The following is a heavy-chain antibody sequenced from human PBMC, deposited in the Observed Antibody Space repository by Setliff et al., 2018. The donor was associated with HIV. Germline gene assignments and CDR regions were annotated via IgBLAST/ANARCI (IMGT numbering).Heavy chain of an antibody. CDR2: ISESG. D-gene: IGHD3-22*01. J-gene: IGHJ4*02. V-gene: IGHV3-23*01. CDR1: VFAFSSQA. CDR3: AKDVYVAKYYYGSSGYSGSYYFDY. Sequence: PGGSLRLSCAASVFAFSSQAMSWVRQAPGKGLDWVSVISESGYSADSVKGRFTISRDSSKNTLYLQMNSLRAEDTAVYYCAKDVYVAKYYYGSSGYSGSYYFDYWGQGTLVTISS.